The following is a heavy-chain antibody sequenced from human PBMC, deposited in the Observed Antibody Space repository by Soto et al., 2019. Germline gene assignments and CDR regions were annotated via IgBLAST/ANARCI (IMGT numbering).Heavy chain of an antibody. CDR3: AGAYAAITPGDY. Sequence: QVQLVESGGGVVQPGRSLRLSCAASGFTFSSDAMHWVRQALGKGLEWVAVISYDGSKKYYADSVKGRFTISRDNSKNTLYLQMNSLRAEDTAVYYCAGAYAAITPGDYWGQGTLATVSS. V-gene: IGHV3-30-3*01. J-gene: IGHJ4*02. D-gene: IGHD1-20*01. CDR1: GFTFSSDA. CDR2: ISYDGSKK.